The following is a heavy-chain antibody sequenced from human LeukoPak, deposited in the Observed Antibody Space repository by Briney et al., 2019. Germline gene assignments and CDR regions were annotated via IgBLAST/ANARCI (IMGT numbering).Heavy chain of an antibody. CDR2: MKPKSGET. D-gene: IGHD4-23*01. CDR3: ARDYGGNSGWFDP. Sequence: ASVKVSCKASGYTLTNYDINWVRQATGQGLEWMGWMKPKSGETGYAQKFQGRATMTRDTSINTADMELRSLTSEDTAVYYCARDYGGNSGWFDPWGQGTLVTVSS. J-gene: IGHJ5*02. CDR1: GYTLTNYD. V-gene: IGHV1-8*01.